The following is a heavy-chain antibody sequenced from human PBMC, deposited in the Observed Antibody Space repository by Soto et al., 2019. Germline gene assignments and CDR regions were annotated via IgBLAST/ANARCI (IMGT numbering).Heavy chain of an antibody. D-gene: IGHD4-4*01. CDR2: ISGRGGST. Sequence: EVQLLESGGGLVQPGGSMRLSCAASGVTFSSYAMSWVRQAPGKGLEWVSAISGRGGSTYYADSVNGQFTIPRANSKNTLYLQMNSMTAEDTAVYYRAKDETKLSTSSDYASQGTLFTVSS. CDR1: GVTFSSYA. J-gene: IGHJ4*02. V-gene: IGHV3-23*01. CDR3: AKDETKLSTSSDY.